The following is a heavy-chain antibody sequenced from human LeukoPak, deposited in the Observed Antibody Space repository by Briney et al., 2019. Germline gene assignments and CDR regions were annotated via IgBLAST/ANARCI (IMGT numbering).Heavy chain of an antibody. V-gene: IGHV3-30*18. CDR2: ISKDESNK. CDR1: GFSFSTFG. J-gene: IGHJ4*02. Sequence: GGSLRLSCAASGFSFSTFGMHRVRQTPGKGLEWVSHISKDESNKYYADSVKGRFTISRDTSKNTLFLQMNSLRVEDTAVYYCAKDNPVLEYWGQGTLVTVSS. CDR3: AKDNPVLEY.